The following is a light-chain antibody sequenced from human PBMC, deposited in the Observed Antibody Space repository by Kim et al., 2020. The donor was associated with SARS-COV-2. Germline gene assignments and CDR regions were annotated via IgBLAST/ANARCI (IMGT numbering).Light chain of an antibody. CDR1: SSHIDTYNY. CDR3: SSYAGTSRV. J-gene: IGLJ3*02. CDR2: DVS. V-gene: IGLV2-14*03. Sequence: QSALTQPASVSGSPGQSITISCTGTSSHIDTYNYVSWYQQHPGKAPKLMIYDVSNRPSGVSDRFSGSKSGNTASLTISGLQAEDEADYYCSSYAGTSRVFGGGTKLTVL.